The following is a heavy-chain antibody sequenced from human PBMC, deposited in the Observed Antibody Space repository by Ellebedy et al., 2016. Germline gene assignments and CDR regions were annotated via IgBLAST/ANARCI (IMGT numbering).Heavy chain of an antibody. V-gene: IGHV4-39*07. J-gene: IGHJ3*02. D-gene: IGHD1-26*01. Sequence: GSLRLSXTVSGGSISSSSYYWGWIRQPPGKGLAWIGSIYYSGSTYYNPSLKSRVTISVDTFKNQFSLTLSSVTAADTAVYYCARTQWGGGAFDIWGQGTMVTVSS. CDR1: GGSISSSSYY. CDR2: IYYSGST. CDR3: ARTQWGGGAFDI.